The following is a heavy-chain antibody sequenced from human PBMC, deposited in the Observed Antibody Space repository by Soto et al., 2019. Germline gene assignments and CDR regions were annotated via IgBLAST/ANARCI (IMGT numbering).Heavy chain of an antibody. Sequence: SETMSLTCTVSGGSISSYYWSWIRQPPGKGLEWIGYIYYSGSTNYNPSLKSRVTISVDTSKNQFSLKLSSVTAADTAVYYCARSTYYYGSGSYFGPWGQGTLVTV. CDR1: GGSISSYY. D-gene: IGHD3-10*01. CDR3: ARSTYYYGSGSYFGP. J-gene: IGHJ5*02. CDR2: IYYSGST. V-gene: IGHV4-59*01.